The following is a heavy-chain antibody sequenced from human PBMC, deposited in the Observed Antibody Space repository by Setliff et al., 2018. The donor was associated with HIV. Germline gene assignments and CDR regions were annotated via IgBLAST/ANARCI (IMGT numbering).Heavy chain of an antibody. CDR3: ARGGKRAFDI. Sequence: SETLSLTCTVSGDSINSHFWAWIRQSPRKGLEWIGYISSTGAAWYNPSLKSRVTMSIDTSKIHFSLTLSSVSGADTALYYCARGGKRAFDIWGQGAMVTVSS. CDR1: GDSINSHF. J-gene: IGHJ3*02. V-gene: IGHV4-59*11. D-gene: IGHD3-16*01. CDR2: ISSTGAA.